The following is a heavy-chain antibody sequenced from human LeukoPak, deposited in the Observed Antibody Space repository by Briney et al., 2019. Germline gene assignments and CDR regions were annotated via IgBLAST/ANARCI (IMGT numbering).Heavy chain of an antibody. Sequence: SETLSLTCAVYGGSFSGYYWSWIRQPPGKGLEWIGEINHSGSTNYNPPLKSRVTISVDTSKNQFSLKLSSVTAADTAVYYCARGLTVRRAFDIWGQGTMVTVSS. CDR2: INHSGST. CDR3: ARGLTVRRAFDI. V-gene: IGHV4-34*01. CDR1: GGSFSGYY. J-gene: IGHJ3*02. D-gene: IGHD4-11*01.